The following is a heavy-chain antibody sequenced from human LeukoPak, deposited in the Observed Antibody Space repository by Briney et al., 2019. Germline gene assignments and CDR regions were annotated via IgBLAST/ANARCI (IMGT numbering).Heavy chain of an antibody. D-gene: IGHD3-10*01. J-gene: IGHJ4*02. CDR2: IYSGGST. V-gene: IGHV3-66*01. Sequence: GGSLRFSCAASGFTVSSNYMSWVRQAPGKGLEWVSVIYSGGSTYYADSVKGRFTISRDNSKNTLYLQMNSLRAEDTAVYYCARDLGAAKLENDYWGQGTLVTVSS. CDR1: GFTVSSNY. CDR3: ARDLGAAKLENDY.